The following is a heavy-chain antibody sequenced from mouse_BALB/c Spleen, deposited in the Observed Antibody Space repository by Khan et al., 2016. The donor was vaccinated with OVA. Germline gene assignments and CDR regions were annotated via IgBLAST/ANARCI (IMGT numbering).Heavy chain of an antibody. CDR1: GYTFINYW. D-gene: IGHD1-1*01. V-gene: IGHV1-7*01. CDR2: IYPSTGYT. J-gene: IGHJ2*01. CDR3: ARRGLRWYFDY. Sequence: QIQLQQSGAELAKPGASVKLSCKASGYTFINYWILWVKQRPGQGLEWIGYIYPSTGYTEYNQNFKDKATLTADKSSSTAYMQLSSLTSEDSAVYYCARRGLRWYFDYWGQGTTLTVSS.